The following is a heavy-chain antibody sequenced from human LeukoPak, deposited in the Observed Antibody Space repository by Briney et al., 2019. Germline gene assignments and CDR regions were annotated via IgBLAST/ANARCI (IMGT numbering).Heavy chain of an antibody. CDR1: GFTFSDNW. Sequence: GGSLRLSCAASGFTFSDNWMSCVRQAPGKGLEWVANIEVDGSEKNYLDSVKGRFTISSHNAKNSLYLQMNSLRDEDTAVYYCVTGGSYFGYWGQGTLVTVSS. CDR2: IEVDGSEK. D-gene: IGHD1-26*01. V-gene: IGHV3-7*01. J-gene: IGHJ4*02. CDR3: VTGGSYFGY.